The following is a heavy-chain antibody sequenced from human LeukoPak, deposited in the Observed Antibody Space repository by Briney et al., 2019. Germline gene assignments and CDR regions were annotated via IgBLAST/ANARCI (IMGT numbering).Heavy chain of an antibody. Sequence: PGRSLRLSCAASGFTFSSYTMHWVRQAPGKGLEWVAVISYDGSNKYYADSVKGRFTISRDNSKNTLYLQMNSLRAEDTAVYYCASGLDYGGLDYWGQGTLVTVSS. CDR2: ISYDGSNK. J-gene: IGHJ4*02. CDR1: GFTFSSYT. D-gene: IGHD4-23*01. V-gene: IGHV3-30*14. CDR3: ASGLDYGGLDY.